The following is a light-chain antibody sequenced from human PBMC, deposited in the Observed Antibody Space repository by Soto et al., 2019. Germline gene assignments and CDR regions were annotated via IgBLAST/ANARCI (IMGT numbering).Light chain of an antibody. CDR3: QQSYSTPRT. CDR1: QSISSY. V-gene: IGKV1-39*01. J-gene: IGKJ1*01. Sequence: DIPMTHSQSSLSASLGYRFTITCRASQSISSYLNWYQQKPGKAPKLLIYAASSLQSGVPSRFSGSGSGTDFTLTISSLQPEDFATYYCQQSYSTPRTFGQGTKVDI. CDR2: AAS.